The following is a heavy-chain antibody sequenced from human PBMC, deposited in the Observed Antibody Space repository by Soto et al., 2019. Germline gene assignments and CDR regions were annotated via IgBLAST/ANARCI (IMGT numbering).Heavy chain of an antibody. V-gene: IGHV4-31*03. CDR2: IFYSGST. CDR3: ARGYRQAGYSSSWVFDY. Sequence: QMQLQESGPGLVKPSQTLSLICTVSGGSINSGGYYWNWIRQHPGIGLEWIGYIFYSGSTYYHPFLRRRVTTSADPSENQFSLDVSHVTAADPAVYFCARGYRQAGYSSSWVFDYWGQGTLVNVSS. J-gene: IGHJ4*02. D-gene: IGHD6-13*01. CDR1: GGSINSGGYY.